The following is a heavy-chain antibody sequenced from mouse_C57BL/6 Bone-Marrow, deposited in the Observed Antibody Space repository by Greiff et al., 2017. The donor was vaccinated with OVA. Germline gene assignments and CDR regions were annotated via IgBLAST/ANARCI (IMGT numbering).Heavy chain of an antibody. V-gene: IGHV1-82*01. Sequence: VQLQESGPELVKPGASVKISCKASGYAFSSSWMNWVKQRPGKGLEWIGRIYPGDGDTNYNGKFKGKATLTADKSSSTAYMQLSSLTSEDSAVYVCAGVGGHNYDYYYAMDYWGQGTSVTVSS. CDR3: AGVGGHNYDYYYAMDY. D-gene: IGHD1-1*01. CDR1: GYAFSSSW. CDR2: IYPGDGDT. J-gene: IGHJ4*01.